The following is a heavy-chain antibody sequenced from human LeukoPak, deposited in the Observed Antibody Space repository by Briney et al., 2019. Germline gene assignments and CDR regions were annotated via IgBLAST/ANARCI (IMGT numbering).Heavy chain of an antibody. J-gene: IGHJ5*02. V-gene: IGHV1-18*01. D-gene: IGHD6-13*01. CDR3: ARDSWYHWFDP. CDR1: GYTFSIYG. CDR2: ISVYNGKT. Sequence: ASVKVSCKSSGYTFSIYGFTWVRHAPGQGLEWMGWISVYNGKTLYAEKFQGRVTMTTDTATSTVYMELRSLRSDDTAVYYCARDSWYHWFDPWGQGTRVTVSS.